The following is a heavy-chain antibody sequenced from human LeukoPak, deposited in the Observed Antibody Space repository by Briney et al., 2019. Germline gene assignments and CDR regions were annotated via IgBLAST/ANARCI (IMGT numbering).Heavy chain of an antibody. CDR1: GGTFSSYA. D-gene: IGHD3-22*01. J-gene: IGHJ6*03. CDR3: ASQPDYCDSSGQENYYMDV. CDR2: IIPIFGTA. V-gene: IGHV1-69*06. Sequence: GASVKVSCKASGGTFSSYAISWVRQAPGQGLEWMGGIIPIFGTANYAQKFQGRVTITADKSTSTAYMELSSLRSEDTAVYYCASQPDYCDSSGQENYYMDVWGKGTTVTVSS.